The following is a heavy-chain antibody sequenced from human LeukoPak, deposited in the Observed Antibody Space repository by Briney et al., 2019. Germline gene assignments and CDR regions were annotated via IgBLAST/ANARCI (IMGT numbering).Heavy chain of an antibody. CDR2: ISSGSTI. D-gene: IGHD2-15*01. Sequence: PGGSLRLSCAASGFTFSSYEMNWVRQAPGKGLEWVSYISSGSTIYYADSVKGRFTISRDNAKNSLYLQMNSLRAEDTAVYYCARDCSGGSCYPIYYYYGMDVWGKGTTVTVSS. V-gene: IGHV3-48*03. CDR1: GFTFSSYE. J-gene: IGHJ6*04. CDR3: ARDCSGGSCYPIYYYYGMDV.